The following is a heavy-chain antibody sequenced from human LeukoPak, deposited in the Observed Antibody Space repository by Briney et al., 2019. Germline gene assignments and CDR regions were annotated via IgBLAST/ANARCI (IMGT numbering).Heavy chain of an antibody. CDR1: GGSLSSYY. CDR2: IYYSGSS. J-gene: IGHJ5*02. Sequence: SETLSLTCTVTGGSLSSYYWSWIRQPPWKELAWMGYIYYSGSSNYNPSLKSRVTISVATSKNQFSLKLSSVTAADTAVYYCTTLKLGTMVRGDRNWFDPWGQGTLVTVSS. CDR3: TTLKLGTMVRGDRNWFDP. V-gene: IGHV4-59*01. D-gene: IGHD3-10*01.